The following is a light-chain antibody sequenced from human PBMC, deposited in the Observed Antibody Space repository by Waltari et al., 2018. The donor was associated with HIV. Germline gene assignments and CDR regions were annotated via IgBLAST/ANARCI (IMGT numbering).Light chain of an antibody. CDR2: DVS. CDR1: SSDVGGGRY. V-gene: IGLV2-14*01. CDR3: TSYTGDNIL. J-gene: IGLJ2*01. Sequence: QSALTQPASVSGSPGQSITISCSGTSSDVGGGRYVSWYRQHPGQAPKVIIYDVSRRPAGISNRFSGSKSGDTASLTISGLRAEDEADYYCTSYTGDNILFGGGTKLTVL.